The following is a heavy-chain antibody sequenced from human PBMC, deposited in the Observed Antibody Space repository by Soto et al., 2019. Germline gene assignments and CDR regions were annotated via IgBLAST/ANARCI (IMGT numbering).Heavy chain of an antibody. CDR2: ISGDASST. D-gene: IGHD3-16*01. J-gene: IGHJ4*02. V-gene: IGHV3-74*01. CDR1: GFTFSDNW. Sequence: EVKVVESGGGLVQPGGSLRLSCGASGFTFSDNWMHWVRQPPGKGPVWVSRISGDASSTSYADSVKGRFTISRDSAKNTVYLQMDRLRAEDTAVYYCTRGGTRTTFWGLFDSWGQGTLVTVSS. CDR3: TRGGTRTTFWGLFDS.